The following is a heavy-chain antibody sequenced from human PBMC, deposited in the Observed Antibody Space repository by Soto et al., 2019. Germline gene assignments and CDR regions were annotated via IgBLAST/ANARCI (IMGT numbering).Heavy chain of an antibody. CDR1: GYSFTSYW. D-gene: IGHD3-9*01. J-gene: IGHJ4*02. CDR2: IDPSDSYT. Sequence: PGESLKISCKGSGYSFTSYWISWVRQMPGKGPEWMGRIDPSDSYTNYSPSFQGHVTISADKSISTAYLQWSSLKASDTAMYYCARHDQYDILTGNHFDYWGQGTLVTVSS. V-gene: IGHV5-10-1*01. CDR3: ARHDQYDILTGNHFDY.